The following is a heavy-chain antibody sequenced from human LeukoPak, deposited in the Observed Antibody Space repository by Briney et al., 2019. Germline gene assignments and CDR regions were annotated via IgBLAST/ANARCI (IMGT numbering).Heavy chain of an antibody. CDR2: ISYTGTT. D-gene: IGHD5-12*01. CDR3: ARRRIVATIDY. CDR1: GGSISSSGYY. Sequence: SETLSLTCGVSGGSISSSGYYWAWIRQPPGTGLEWIGSISYTGTTYYNPSPKSRLTISADRSKNQFSLKLTSVTAADTAVYYCARRRIVATIDYCRQGTLVTVSS. J-gene: IGHJ4*02. V-gene: IGHV4-39*01.